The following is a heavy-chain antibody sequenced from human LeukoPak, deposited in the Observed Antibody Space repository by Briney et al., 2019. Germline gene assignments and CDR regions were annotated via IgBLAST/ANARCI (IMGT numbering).Heavy chain of an antibody. CDR1: GGSISSSNW. Sequence: SGTLSLTCAVSGGSISSSNWWSWVRQPLGKGLEWIGEIYHSGSTNYNPSLKSRVTISVDKSKNQFSLKLSSVTAADTAVYYCARVLEGGWYVGPFDYWGQGTLVTVSS. CDR3: ARVLEGGWYVGPFDY. J-gene: IGHJ4*02. CDR2: IYHSGST. D-gene: IGHD6-19*01. V-gene: IGHV4-4*02.